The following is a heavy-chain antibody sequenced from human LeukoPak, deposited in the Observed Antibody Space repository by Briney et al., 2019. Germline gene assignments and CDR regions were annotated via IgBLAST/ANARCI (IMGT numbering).Heavy chain of an antibody. Sequence: GGSLRLSCAASGFTFSSYSMNWVRQAPGKGLEWVSYISSSSSTIYYADSVKGRFTISRDNAKNSLYLQMNSLRAEDTAVYYCARCIAAAGRENYYYYYMDVWGKGTTVTVSS. CDR2: ISSSSSTI. J-gene: IGHJ6*03. CDR3: ARCIAAAGRENYYYYYMDV. CDR1: GFTFSSYS. D-gene: IGHD6-13*01. V-gene: IGHV3-48*01.